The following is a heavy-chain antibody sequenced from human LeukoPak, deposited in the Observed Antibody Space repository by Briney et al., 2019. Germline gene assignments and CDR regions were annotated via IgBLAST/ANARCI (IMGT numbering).Heavy chain of an antibody. Sequence: PSETLSLTCTVSGGSISSYFWSWIRQPPGKGREWFGYIHYSGNTNYTPSLKRRFTISPDTSKSQFSLTLRSVTAADTPVYYCAGDLSGSFDCWGQGTLVTASS. CDR2: IHYSGNT. D-gene: IGHD5-12*01. V-gene: IGHV4-59*01. CDR1: GGSISSYF. CDR3: AGDLSGSFDC. J-gene: IGHJ4*02.